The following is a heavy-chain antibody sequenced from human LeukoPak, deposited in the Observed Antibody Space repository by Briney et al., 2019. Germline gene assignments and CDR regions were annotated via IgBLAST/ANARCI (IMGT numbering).Heavy chain of an antibody. CDR2: INAYNGNT. J-gene: IGHJ4*02. D-gene: IGHD3-9*01. Sequence: ASVKVSCKASGYTFTSYGISWVRQAPGQGLEWMGWINAYNGNTNYAQKLQGRVTMTTDTSTSTAYMELRSLRSDDTAVYYCARGYDILTGYSNPFDYWGQGTLVTVSS. CDR3: ARGYDILTGYSNPFDY. CDR1: GYTFTSYG. V-gene: IGHV1-18*04.